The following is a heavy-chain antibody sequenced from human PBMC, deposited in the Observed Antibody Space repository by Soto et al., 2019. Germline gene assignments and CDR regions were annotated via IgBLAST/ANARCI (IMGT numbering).Heavy chain of an antibody. D-gene: IGHD2-2*01. V-gene: IGHV3-21*01. CDR2: ISSSSSYI. CDR1: GFTFSSYS. J-gene: IGHJ6*02. CDR3: ARDDCSSTSCWGLGYYYYGMDV. Sequence: EVQLVESGGGLVKPGGSLRLSCAASGFTFSSYSMNWVRQAPGKGLEWVSSISSSSSYIYYADSVKGRFTISRDNAKNSLYLQMNSLRAEDTAVYYCARDDCSSTSCWGLGYYYYGMDVWGQGTTVTVSS.